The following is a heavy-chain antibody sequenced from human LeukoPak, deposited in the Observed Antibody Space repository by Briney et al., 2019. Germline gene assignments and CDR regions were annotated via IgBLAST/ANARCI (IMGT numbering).Heavy chain of an antibody. J-gene: IGHJ4*02. CDR2: ISSSGSTI. CDR3: ARLVTATFDH. Sequence: GGSLRLSCAASGFTFRDYSMSWIRQAPGKGLEWVSSISSSGSTIYYADSVKGRFAISRDNAKNSLYPQMNSLRAEDTAVYYCARLVTATFDHWGQGTLVTVSS. V-gene: IGHV3-11*01. CDR1: GFTFRDYS. D-gene: IGHD2-21*02.